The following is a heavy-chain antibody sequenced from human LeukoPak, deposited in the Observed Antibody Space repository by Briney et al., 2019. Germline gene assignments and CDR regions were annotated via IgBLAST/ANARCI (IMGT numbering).Heavy chain of an antibody. CDR3: ARGETAYYDILTGYTPVANGMDV. CDR2: IYPGDSDN. CDR1: GYSFTSYW. Sequence: GESLKISCKGSGYSFTSYWIGWVRQMPGKGLEWMGIIYPGDSDNRYSPSFQGQVTISADKSISTAYLQWSSLKASDTAMYYCARGETAYYDILTGYTPVANGMDVWGQGTTVTVSS. D-gene: IGHD3-9*01. V-gene: IGHV5-51*01. J-gene: IGHJ6*02.